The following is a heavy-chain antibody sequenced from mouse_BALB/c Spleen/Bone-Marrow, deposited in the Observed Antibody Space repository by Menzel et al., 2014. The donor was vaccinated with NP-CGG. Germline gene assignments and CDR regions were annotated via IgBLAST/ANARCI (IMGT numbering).Heavy chain of an antibody. CDR1: GYTFTTYW. CDR3: TRWDGNYLYWYFDV. V-gene: IGHV1-69*02. J-gene: IGHJ1*01. CDR2: IYPSDSYT. D-gene: IGHD2-1*01. Sequence: QVQLQQPGAELVRPGASVKLSCKASGYTFTTYWIHWVKQRPGQGLEWIGNIYPSDSYTNYNQKFKDKATLTVDKILSTAYMQLSSPTSEDSAVYYCTRWDGNYLYWYFDVWGAGTTVTVSS.